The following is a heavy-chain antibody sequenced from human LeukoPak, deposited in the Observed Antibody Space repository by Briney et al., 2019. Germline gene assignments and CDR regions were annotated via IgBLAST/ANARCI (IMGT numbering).Heavy chain of an antibody. CDR3: ARGGKDDYGDPNWFDP. CDR1: GYTFTGYY. D-gene: IGHD4-17*01. Sequence: PRASVKVSCKASGYTFTGYYMHWVRQAPGQGLEWMGWINPNSGGTNYAQKFQGRVTMTRDTSISTAYMELSRLRSDDTAVYYCARGGKDDYGDPNWFDPWGQGTLVTVSS. V-gene: IGHV1-2*02. CDR2: INPNSGGT. J-gene: IGHJ5*02.